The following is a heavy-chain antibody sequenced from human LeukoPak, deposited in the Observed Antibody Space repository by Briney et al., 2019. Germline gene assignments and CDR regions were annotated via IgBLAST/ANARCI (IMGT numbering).Heavy chain of an antibody. CDR3: ARGWDYDSGGRPTAYVY. V-gene: IGHV1-69*13. CDR1: GGTFINYA. D-gene: IGHD3-22*01. J-gene: IGHJ4*02. Sequence: SVKVSCKASGGTFINYAINWVRQAPGQGLEWMGGVIPIFATANYAQKFQGRVTITADGSTSTVYMELNSLKSEDTAVYYCARGWDYDSGGRPTAYVYWGQGTPVTVSS. CDR2: VIPIFATA.